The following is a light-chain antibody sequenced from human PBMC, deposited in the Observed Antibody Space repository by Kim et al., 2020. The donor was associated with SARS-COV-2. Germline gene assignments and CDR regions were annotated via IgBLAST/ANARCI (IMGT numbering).Light chain of an antibody. CDR3: QQYDNLLLT. V-gene: IGKV1-33*01. Sequence: DIQITQSTSSLSASVGDRVTITCQASQDITNYLNWYQQKAGKAPMLLIHDASTLATGVPSRFSGSVSGTDFSFTISSLQPEDFSTYYCQQYDNLLLTFCGGTKVHIK. CDR2: DAS. CDR1: QDITNY. J-gene: IGKJ4*01.